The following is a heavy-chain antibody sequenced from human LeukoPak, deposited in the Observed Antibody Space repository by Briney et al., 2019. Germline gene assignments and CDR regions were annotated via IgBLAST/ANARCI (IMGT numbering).Heavy chain of an antibody. D-gene: IGHD4-23*01. V-gene: IGHV2-70*04. Sequence: SGPTLVKPTQILTLTCTFSGFSLSTSGMRVSCIRQPPGKALEWLSRIDWDDDKFYSTSLKTRLTISKDTSKNQVVLTMPNMDPVDTATYYCARLFYGGNSIYYFDYWGQGTLVTVSS. CDR2: IDWDDDK. CDR3: ARLFYGGNSIYYFDY. CDR1: GFSLSTSGMR. J-gene: IGHJ4*02.